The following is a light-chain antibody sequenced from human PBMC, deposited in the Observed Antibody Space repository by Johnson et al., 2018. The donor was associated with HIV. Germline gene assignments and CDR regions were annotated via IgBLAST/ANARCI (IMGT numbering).Light chain of an antibody. CDR2: DNN. J-gene: IGLJ1*01. CDR3: GTWDSKLSVYV. V-gene: IGLV1-51*01. CDR1: SSNIGSNS. Sequence: QSILTQPHSVSAAPGQKVTISCSGSSSNIGSNSLSWFQQFPGTAPKLLIYDNNKRPSGIPDRFSGSKSGTSATLGITGLQTGDEADYYCGTWDSKLSVYVFATGTKVTVL.